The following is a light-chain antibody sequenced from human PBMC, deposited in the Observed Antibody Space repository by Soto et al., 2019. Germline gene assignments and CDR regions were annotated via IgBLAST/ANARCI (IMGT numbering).Light chain of an antibody. Sequence: QSALTQPPSASGSPGQSVTISCTGTSSDVGGYNYVSWYQQHPGKAPKVIIYEVSKRPSGVPDRFSGSRSGTSASLAITGLQAEDEADYYCQSYDSSLSGSVFGTGTKVTVL. CDR3: QSYDSSLSGSV. CDR1: SSDVGGYNY. CDR2: EVS. J-gene: IGLJ1*01. V-gene: IGLV2-8*01.